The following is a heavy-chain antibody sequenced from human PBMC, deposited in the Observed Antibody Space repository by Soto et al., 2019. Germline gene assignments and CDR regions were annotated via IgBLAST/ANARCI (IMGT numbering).Heavy chain of an antibody. D-gene: IGHD6-13*01. CDR2: IYYSGST. CDR1: GGCISSGGYY. CDR3: ARGQQKLVLY. J-gene: IGHJ4*02. V-gene: IGHV4-31*03. Sequence: QVQLQESGPGLVKPSQTLSLTCTVSGGCISSGGYYWSWIRQHPGKGLEWIGYIYYSGSTYYNPSLMSRVTIPVDTSKNQFSLKLSSVTAADTAVYYSARGQQKLVLYWSQGTLVTVSS.